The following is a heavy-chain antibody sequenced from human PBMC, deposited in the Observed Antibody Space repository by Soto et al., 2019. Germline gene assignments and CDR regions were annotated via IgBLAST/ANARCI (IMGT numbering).Heavy chain of an antibody. J-gene: IGHJ4*02. D-gene: IGHD3-3*02. Sequence: QVQLQESGPGLVKPSQTLSLTCTVSGGSISSGGYYWSWIRQHPGKGLEWIGYIYYSGSTYYNPSLKSRVTISVDTSKNQFSLKLSSVTAADTAVYYCARIILSETSHGNPGAFDYWGQGTLVTVSS. CDR2: IYYSGST. V-gene: IGHV4-31*03. CDR1: GGSISSGGYY. CDR3: ARIILSETSHGNPGAFDY.